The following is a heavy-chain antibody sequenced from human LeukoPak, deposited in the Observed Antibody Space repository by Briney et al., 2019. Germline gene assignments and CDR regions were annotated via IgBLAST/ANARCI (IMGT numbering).Heavy chain of an antibody. J-gene: IGHJ3*02. CDR2: INHSGST. CDR1: GGSFSGYY. D-gene: IGHD6-19*01. CDR3: ARNIAVAGTGGAFDI. V-gene: IGHV4-34*01. Sequence: SETLSLTCAVYGGSFSGYYWSWIRQPPGKGLEWIGEINHSGSTNYNPSLKSRVTISVDTSKNQFSLKLSSVTAADTAVYYCARNIAVAGTGGAFDIWGQGTMVTVSS.